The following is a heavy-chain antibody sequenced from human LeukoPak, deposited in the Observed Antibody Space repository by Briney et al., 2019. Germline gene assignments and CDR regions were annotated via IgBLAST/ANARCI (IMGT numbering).Heavy chain of an antibody. J-gene: IGHJ4*02. D-gene: IGHD1-26*01. CDR3: ARAGSYNLDY. V-gene: IGHV4-4*02. CDR1: GGSISSGNW. Sequence: PSETLSLTCAVSGGSISSGNWWSWVRQPPEKGLEWIGEIYHTGTTHYNPSLKSRVTITVDKSNNQLSLRLSSVTAADTAVYYCARAGSYNLDYWGQGTLATVSS. CDR2: IYHTGTT.